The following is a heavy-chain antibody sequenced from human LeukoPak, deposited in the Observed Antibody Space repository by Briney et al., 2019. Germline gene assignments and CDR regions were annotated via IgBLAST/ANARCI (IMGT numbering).Heavy chain of an antibody. V-gene: IGHV3-7*03. Sequence: GGSLRLSCAASGFTFSSYWMSWVRQAPGKGLEWVANIKQDGSEKYYVDSVKGRFTISRDNAKNSLYLQMNSLRAEDTAVYYCAKDLEYSNYEGDYWGQGTLVTVSS. J-gene: IGHJ4*02. CDR2: IKQDGSEK. CDR1: GFTFSSYW. D-gene: IGHD4-11*01. CDR3: AKDLEYSNYEGDY.